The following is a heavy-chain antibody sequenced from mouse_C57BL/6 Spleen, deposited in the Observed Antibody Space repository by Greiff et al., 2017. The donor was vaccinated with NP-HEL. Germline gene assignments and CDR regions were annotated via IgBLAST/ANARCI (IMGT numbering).Heavy chain of an antibody. J-gene: IGHJ2*01. D-gene: IGHD2-5*01. Sequence: QVLVKQSGAELVRPGASVTLSCKASGYTFTDYEMHWVKQTPVHGLEWIGAIDPETGGTAYNQKFKGKAILTADKSSSTAYMELRSLTSEDSAVYYCTREDSNYGDFDYWGQGTTLTVSS. CDR2: IDPETGGT. CDR3: TREDSNYGDFDY. V-gene: IGHV1-15*01. CDR1: GYTFTDYE.